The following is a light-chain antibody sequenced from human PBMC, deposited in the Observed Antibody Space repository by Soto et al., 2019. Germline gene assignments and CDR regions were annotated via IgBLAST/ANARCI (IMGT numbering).Light chain of an antibody. Sequence: QSALTQPPSASGSPGQTVTISCTGTSSDVGGYDYVSWYQQHPGEAPKLIIYEVTKRPSGVPDRFSGSKSGNTASLTVSGLQAEDEADYYCQSYDNVLSGSTVFGTGTKVTVL. V-gene: IGLV2-8*01. CDR3: QSYDNVLSGSTV. CDR2: EVT. J-gene: IGLJ1*01. CDR1: SSDVGGYDY.